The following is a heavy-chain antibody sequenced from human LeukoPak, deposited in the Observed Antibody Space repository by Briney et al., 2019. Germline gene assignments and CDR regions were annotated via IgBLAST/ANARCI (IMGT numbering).Heavy chain of an antibody. J-gene: IGHJ4*02. V-gene: IGHV3-23*01. CDR1: GFTFSIYA. Sequence: GGPLRLSCAASGFTFSIYAMSWVRQAPGKGLEWVSAISGSGGSTYYADSVKGRFTISRDNSKNTPYLQMNSLRAEDTAVYYCAKDLGESSDYWGQGTLVTVSS. CDR2: ISGSGGST. CDR3: AKDLGESSDY. D-gene: IGHD7-27*01.